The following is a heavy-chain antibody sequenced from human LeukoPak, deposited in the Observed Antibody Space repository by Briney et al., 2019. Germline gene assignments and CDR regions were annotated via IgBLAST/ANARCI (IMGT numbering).Heavy chain of an antibody. D-gene: IGHD4-17*01. V-gene: IGHV4-59*01. CDR2: IYYSGST. J-gene: IGHJ6*02. CDR3: ARVEGWTTPTGFHYYGMDV. Sequence: SETLSLTCAVYGGSFSGYYWSWIRQPPGKGLEWIGYIYYSGSTNYNPSLKSRVTISVDTSKNQFSLKLSSVTAADTAVYYCARVEGWTTPTGFHYYGMDVWGQGTTVTVSS. CDR1: GGSFSGYY.